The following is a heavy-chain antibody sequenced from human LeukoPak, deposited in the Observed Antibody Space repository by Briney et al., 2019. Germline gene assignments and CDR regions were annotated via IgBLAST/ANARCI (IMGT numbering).Heavy chain of an antibody. CDR2: TYYRSKWYS. CDR3: AREGSEGYLFDY. J-gene: IGHJ4*02. D-gene: IGHD1-1*01. CDR1: GNSVSSSSAA. V-gene: IGHV6-1*01. Sequence: SQTLSLTCAISGNSVSSSSAAWSWIRQSPSRGLEWLGRTYYRSKWYSDYAVSVKSRITINPDTSKNQFSLQLKSMSPDDTAVYYCAREGSEGYLFDYWGQGTLVTVSS.